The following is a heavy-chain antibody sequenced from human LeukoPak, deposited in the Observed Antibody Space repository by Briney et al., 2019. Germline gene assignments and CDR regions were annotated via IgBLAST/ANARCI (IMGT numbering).Heavy chain of an antibody. V-gene: IGHV3-66*01. CDR2: IYSDGST. D-gene: IGHD3-3*01. CDR1: GFTVSSNY. CDR3: AKVGGVYYYYYYMDV. J-gene: IGHJ6*03. Sequence: GGSLRLSCAASGFTVSSNYMSWVRQAPGKGLEWVSLIYSDGSTYYADSVRGRFTISRDNSKNTLYLQMNSLRAEDTAVYFCAKVGGVYYYYYYMDVWGKGTTVTVSS.